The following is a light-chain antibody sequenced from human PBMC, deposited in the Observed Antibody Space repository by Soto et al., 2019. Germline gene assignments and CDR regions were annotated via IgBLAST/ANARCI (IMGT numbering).Light chain of an antibody. V-gene: IGKV1-39*01. J-gene: IGKJ4*01. CDR2: AAS. CDR3: QQSYSIPLT. CDR1: QSISSY. Sequence: DIQMTQSPSSLSASVGDRVTITCRASQSISSYLNWYQQKPGKAPKLVIFAASSLQSGVPSRFSGSGSGTDFTLTISSLQPEDSATYYCQQSYSIPLTFGGGTKVEIK.